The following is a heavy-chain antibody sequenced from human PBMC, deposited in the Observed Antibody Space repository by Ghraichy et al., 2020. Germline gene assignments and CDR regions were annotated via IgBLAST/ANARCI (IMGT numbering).Heavy chain of an antibody. J-gene: IGHJ4*02. CDR3: ARGTYGARVALFEY. Sequence: SQTLSLTCAVSGDSVSNNRAAWNWIRQSPSRGLEWLGRTYYRSKWYIDYAVSVRSRTTINPDTSKYQFSLQLNSMTPEDTAVYYCARGTYGARVALFEYWGQGSLVTVSS. D-gene: IGHD3-3*01. CDR1: GDSVSNNRAA. V-gene: IGHV6-1*01. CDR2: TYYRSKWYI.